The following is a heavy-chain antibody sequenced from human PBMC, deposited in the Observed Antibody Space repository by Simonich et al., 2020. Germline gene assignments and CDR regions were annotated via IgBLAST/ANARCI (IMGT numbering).Heavy chain of an antibody. CDR1: GFTFSRYS. Sequence: EVQLVESGGGLVKPWGSLRLSCAASGFTFSRYSMNWVRQVPGKGLEWFYSISSSSSYIYYADAVKGRYTLSRDNAKNSLYLQLNSLRAEDTAVYYCARWIAVAGTGAYGMDVWGQGTTVTVSS. CDR2: ISSSSSYI. V-gene: IGHV3-21*01. CDR3: ARWIAVAGTGAYGMDV. J-gene: IGHJ6*02. D-gene: IGHD6-19*01.